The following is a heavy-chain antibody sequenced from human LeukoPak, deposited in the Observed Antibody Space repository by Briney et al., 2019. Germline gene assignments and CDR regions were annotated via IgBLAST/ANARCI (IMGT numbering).Heavy chain of an antibody. Sequence: PGGSLRLSCAASGFTFSSYDMHWVRQAPGKGLEWVSSISSSSSYIYYADSVKGRFTISRDNAKNSLYLQMNSLRAEDTAVYYCARDGGAAAMFWFDPWGEGTLVTVSS. CDR1: GFTFSSYD. V-gene: IGHV3-21*01. CDR2: ISSSSSYI. CDR3: ARDGGAAAMFWFDP. D-gene: IGHD2-2*01. J-gene: IGHJ5*02.